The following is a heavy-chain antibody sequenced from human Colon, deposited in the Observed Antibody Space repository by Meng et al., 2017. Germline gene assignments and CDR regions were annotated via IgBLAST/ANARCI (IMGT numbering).Heavy chain of an antibody. CDR1: GGSISSNW. D-gene: IGHD3/OR15-3a*01. V-gene: IGHV4-4*02. CDR3: ARHISILGQRGFDY. J-gene: IGHJ4*02. CDR2: FFHTGRT. Sequence: QWRGPVPVRGKPSGTLSLTCAVSGGSISSNWWSWVRQPPGKGLEWIGEFFHTGRTNYDPSLKSRVTISVDKSNNQFSLKLTSVTAADTAVYYCARHISILGQRGFDYWGQGTLVTVSS.